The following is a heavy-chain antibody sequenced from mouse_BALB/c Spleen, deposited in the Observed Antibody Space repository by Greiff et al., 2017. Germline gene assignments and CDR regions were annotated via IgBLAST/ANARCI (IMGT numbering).Heavy chain of an antibody. CDR1: GFTFSSYA. Sequence: EVQLVESGGGLVKPGGSLKLSCAASGFTFSSYAMSWVRQTPEKRLEWVASISSGGSTYYPDSVKGRFTISRDNARNILYLQMSSLRSEDTAMYYCARGGYYGSSPLDYWGQGTTLTVSA. CDR3: ARGGYYGSSPLDY. D-gene: IGHD1-1*01. J-gene: IGHJ2*01. CDR2: ISSGGST. V-gene: IGHV5-6-5*01.